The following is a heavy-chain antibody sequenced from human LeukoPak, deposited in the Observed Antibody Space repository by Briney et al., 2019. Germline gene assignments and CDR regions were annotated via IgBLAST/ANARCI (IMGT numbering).Heavy chain of an antibody. D-gene: IGHD3-22*01. CDR2: MNPNSGNT. CDR1: GYTFTSYD. V-gene: IGHV1-8*01. J-gene: IGHJ4*02. CDR3: ARGGLGYYYDIGDY. Sequence: ASVKVSCKASGYTFTSYDINWVRQATGQGLEWMGWMNPNSGNTGYAQKFQGRVTMTRNTSISTAYMELSSLRSVDTAVYYCARGGLGYYYDIGDYWGQGTLVTVSS.